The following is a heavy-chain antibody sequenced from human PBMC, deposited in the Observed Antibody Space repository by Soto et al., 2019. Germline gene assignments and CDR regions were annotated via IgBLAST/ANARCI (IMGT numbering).Heavy chain of an antibody. CDR1: GFRFSDFY. D-gene: IGHD2-21*01. Sequence: QVQLVESGGALVKPGGSLRLSCAASGFRFSDFYMTWIRQAPGKGLEWVSHISTSGSNTNYADSVKGRFTVSRDNANNALYLEIDNLRGEDTALYFCARDRDTYGHGFFDYWGQGSLVTVSS. CDR2: ISTSGSNT. CDR3: ARDRDTYGHGFFDY. V-gene: IGHV3-11*05. J-gene: IGHJ4*02.